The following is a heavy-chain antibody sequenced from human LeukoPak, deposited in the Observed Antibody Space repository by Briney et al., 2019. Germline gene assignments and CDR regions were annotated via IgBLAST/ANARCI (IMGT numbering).Heavy chain of an antibody. CDR3: ARDRELWFGELLSPDY. CDR1: GLTFSSYS. CDR2: ISSSSSYI. Sequence: GGSLRLSCAASGLTFSSYSMNWVCEAPGKGLEWVSSISSSSSYIYYADSVKGRFTISRDNAKNSLYLQMNSLRAEDTAVYYCARDRELWFGELLSPDYWGQGTLVTVSS. J-gene: IGHJ4*02. V-gene: IGHV3-21*01. D-gene: IGHD3-10*01.